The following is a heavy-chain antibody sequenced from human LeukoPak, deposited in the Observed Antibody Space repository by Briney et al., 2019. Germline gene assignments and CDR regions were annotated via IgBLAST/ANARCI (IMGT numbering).Heavy chain of an antibody. Sequence: GGSLRLSCAASGFTFDDYGMSWVRQAPGKGLEWVSSISSSSSYIYYADSVKGRFTISRDNAKNSLYLQMNSLRAEDTAVYYCARFELAYCGGDCPSNFDHWGQGTLVTVSS. V-gene: IGHV3-21*01. CDR2: ISSSSSYI. CDR3: ARFELAYCGGDCPSNFDH. J-gene: IGHJ4*02. D-gene: IGHD2-21*01. CDR1: GFTFDDYG.